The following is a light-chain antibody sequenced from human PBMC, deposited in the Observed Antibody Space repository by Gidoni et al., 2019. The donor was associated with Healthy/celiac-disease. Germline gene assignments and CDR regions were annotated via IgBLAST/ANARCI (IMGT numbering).Light chain of an antibody. CDR3: HQLNSYPLT. Sequence: IQLTQSPSSLSASVGDRVTITCRASQGISSYLAWYQQKPGKAPKLLIYAASTLQSGVPSRFSRSGSGTAFTLTLSSLQPEDFATSYSHQLNSYPLTFPGXTKVEI. CDR2: AAS. CDR1: QGISSY. V-gene: IGKV1-9*01. J-gene: IGKJ4*01.